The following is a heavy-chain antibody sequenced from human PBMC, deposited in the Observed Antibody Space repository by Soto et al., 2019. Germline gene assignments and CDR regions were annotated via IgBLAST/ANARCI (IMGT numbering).Heavy chain of an antibody. J-gene: IGHJ4*02. CDR3: ARDSDGDYYFDY. CDR1: GGSISSYY. D-gene: IGHD4-17*01. CDR2: IYYSGST. Sequence: LSLTCTVSGGSISSYYWSWIRQPPGKGLEWIGYIYYSGSTNYNPSLKSRVTISVDTSKNQFSLKLSSVTAADTAVYYCARDSDGDYYFDYWGQVTLVTVSS. V-gene: IGHV4-59*01.